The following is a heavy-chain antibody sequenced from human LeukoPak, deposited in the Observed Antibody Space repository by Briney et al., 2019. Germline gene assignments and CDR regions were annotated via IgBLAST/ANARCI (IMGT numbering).Heavy chain of an antibody. D-gene: IGHD3-22*01. V-gene: IGHV3-11*04. J-gene: IGHJ4*02. CDR3: ARSYDRSGEYSDY. Sequence: PGGSLRLSCVVSGFSFSDSYMTWIRQTPGKGLEWLAYISGSSSDIYYADSVKGRFTISRDNAKNSLYLQMNSLRAEDTAVYYCARSYDRSGEYSDYWGQGTLVTVSS. CDR2: ISGSSSDI. CDR1: GFSFSDSY.